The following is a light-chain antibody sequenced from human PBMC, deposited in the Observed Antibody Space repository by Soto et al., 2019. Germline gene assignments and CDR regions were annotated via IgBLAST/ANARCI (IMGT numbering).Light chain of an antibody. CDR2: GAS. J-gene: IGKJ1*01. CDR3: QQYNNWPPWT. V-gene: IGKV3-15*01. Sequence: EVVMTQSPASLSVSPGERVTLSCRASQNIRNNLAWYQQKPGQSPRLLISGASTREAGVPGRFSGSGSGTEFILIISSRQSEDFAIYYCQQYNNWPPWTFGQGTKV. CDR1: QNIRNN.